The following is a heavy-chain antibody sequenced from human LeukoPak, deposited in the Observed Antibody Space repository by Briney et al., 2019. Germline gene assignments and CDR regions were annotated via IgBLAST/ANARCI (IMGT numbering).Heavy chain of an antibody. J-gene: IGHJ4*02. V-gene: IGHV3-30-3*01. CDR2: ISYDGSNK. D-gene: IGHD4-11*01. CDR3: ARDRPDDYSNSHSYYFDY. Sequence: GGSLRLSCAASGFTFSSYAMHWVRQAPGKGLEWVAVISYDGSNKYYADSVKGRFTISRDNSKNTLYLQMNSLRAEDTAVYYCARDRPDDYSNSHSYYFDYWGQGTLVTVSS. CDR1: GFTFSSYA.